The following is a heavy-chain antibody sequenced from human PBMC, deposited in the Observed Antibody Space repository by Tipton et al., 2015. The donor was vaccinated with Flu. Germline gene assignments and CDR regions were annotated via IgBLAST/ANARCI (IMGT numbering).Heavy chain of an antibody. CDR2: ISYAGSSK. D-gene: IGHD1-26*01. Sequence: SLRLSCAASRFTFSTYSMHWVRQAPGKGLEWVAVISYAGSSKYYADSVKGRFTVSRDNSKNTLYLQMDSLRAEDTAVYYCASLWGSGSYSRYAFDFWGQGTMVTVSS. CDR1: RFTFSTYS. CDR3: ASLWGSGSYSRYAFDF. J-gene: IGHJ3*01. V-gene: IGHV3-30-3*01.